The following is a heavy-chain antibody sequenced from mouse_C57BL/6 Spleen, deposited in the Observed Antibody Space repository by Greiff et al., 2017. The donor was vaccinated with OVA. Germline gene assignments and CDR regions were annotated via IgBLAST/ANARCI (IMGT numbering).Heavy chain of an antibody. CDR3: ARDDLLPYFDY. CDR2: IHPNSGST. J-gene: IGHJ2*01. CDR1: GYTFTSYW. D-gene: IGHD1-1*01. V-gene: IGHV1-64*01. Sequence: VQLQQPGAELVKPGASVKLSCKASGYTFTSYWMHWVKQRPGQGLEWIGMIHPNSGSTNYNEKFKSKATLTVDKSSSTAYMQLSSLTSEDAAVYYCARDDLLPYFDYWGQGTTRTVSS.